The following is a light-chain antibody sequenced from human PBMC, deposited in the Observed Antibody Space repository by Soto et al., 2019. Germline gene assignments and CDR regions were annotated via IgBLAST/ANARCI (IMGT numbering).Light chain of an antibody. Sequence: GGRVTITCRASQTISNWLAWYQQKPGRAPKLLIYKASNLESGVPSRFSGSGSGTEFTLTISSLQPDDTASYYCQQYNSSFGQGTKVDIK. CDR2: KAS. CDR1: QTISNW. CDR3: QQYNSS. J-gene: IGKJ2*01. V-gene: IGKV1-5*03.